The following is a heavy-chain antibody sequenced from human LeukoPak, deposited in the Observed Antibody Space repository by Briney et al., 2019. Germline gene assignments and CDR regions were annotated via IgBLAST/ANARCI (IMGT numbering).Heavy chain of an antibody. V-gene: IGHV3-30*18. CDR3: AKGVAVVIVVTTAIDY. Sequence: PGGSLRLSCVASGFGFSNYAMHWVRQAPGKGLEWVAVISYDGTKKYYADSAKGRFTISRDNSNYTLFMQMNRLRVEDTAVYSCAKGVAVVIVVTTAIDYWGQGTLVTVSS. CDR2: ISYDGTKK. J-gene: IGHJ4*02. CDR1: GFGFSNYA. D-gene: IGHD3-22*01.